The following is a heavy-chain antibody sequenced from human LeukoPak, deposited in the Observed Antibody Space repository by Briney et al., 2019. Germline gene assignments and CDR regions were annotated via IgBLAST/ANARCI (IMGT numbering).Heavy chain of an antibody. V-gene: IGHV4-4*07. J-gene: IGHJ4*02. CDR3: ARDVIIYYGSGSYFDY. CDR1: GGSMSSYY. Sequence: SETLSLTCTVSGGSMSSYYWTWIRQPAGKRLEWIGRIYSSENTNYNPSLKSRVTMSLDTSKNQFSLKLSSVTAADTAVYYCARDVIIYYGSGSYFDYWGQGALVTVSS. D-gene: IGHD3-10*01. CDR2: IYSSENT.